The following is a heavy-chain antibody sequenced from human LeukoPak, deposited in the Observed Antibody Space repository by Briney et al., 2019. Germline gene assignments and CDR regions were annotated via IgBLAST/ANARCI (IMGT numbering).Heavy chain of an antibody. CDR3: ARGRVLRFLEWLPNYYYYYMDV. J-gene: IGHJ6*03. Sequence: PSETQSLTCAVYGGSFSGYYWSWIRQPPGKGLEWIGEINHSGSTNYNPSLKSRVTISVDTSKNQFSLKLSSVTAADTAVYYCARGRVLRFLEWLPNYYYYYMDVWGKGTTVTVSS. CDR1: GGSFSGYY. CDR2: INHSGST. V-gene: IGHV4-34*01. D-gene: IGHD3-3*01.